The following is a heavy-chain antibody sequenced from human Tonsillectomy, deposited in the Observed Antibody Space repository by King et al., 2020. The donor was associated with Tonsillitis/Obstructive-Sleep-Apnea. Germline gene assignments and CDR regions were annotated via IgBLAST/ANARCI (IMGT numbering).Heavy chain of an antibody. V-gene: IGHV3-15*01. J-gene: IGHJ4*02. CDR3: TTGGWY. CDR2: IKSKTEGGTT. Sequence: VQLVESGGGLVKPGGSLRLSCAAAGFTFSNAWMSWVRQAPGKGLEWVGHIKSKTEGGTTDYAAPVKGRFTISRDDSKNTLYLQMNSLKTEDTAVYFCTTGGWYWGQGTLVTVSS. CDR1: GFTFSNAW. D-gene: IGHD6-19*01.